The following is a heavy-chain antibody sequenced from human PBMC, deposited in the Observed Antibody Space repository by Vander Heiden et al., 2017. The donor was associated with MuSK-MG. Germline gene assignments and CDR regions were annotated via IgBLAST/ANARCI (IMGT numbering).Heavy chain of an antibody. CDR2: IYNSGST. D-gene: IGHD3-22*01. V-gene: IGHV4-31*01. J-gene: IGHJ6*02. Sequence: QVQLQESGPGLVKPSQTLSLTCTVSGGSISSGGYYWSWIRQHPGKGLEWIGYIYNSGSTYYNPSTKGQVFFSEDPSKTQFSGKLGFVLAGDTAVYYGGGGGGGGYDSSGYRPGGMDVWVQGTTVTVSS. CDR3: GGGGGGGYDSSGYRPGGMDV. CDR1: GGSISSGGYY.